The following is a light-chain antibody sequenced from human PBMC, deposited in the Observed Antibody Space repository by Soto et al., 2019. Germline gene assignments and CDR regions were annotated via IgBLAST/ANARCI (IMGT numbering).Light chain of an antibody. CDR1: QMINSGY. V-gene: IGKV3D-20*02. CDR2: GAY. Sequence: ETVLTQSPGTLSLSPGERATLSCRASQMINSGYVAWYQQKPGQAPRLLVFGAYNRATGIPDRFSGSGSGADFTLTITSLQSEDSAVYYCQEYNYWHPITFGGGTKVDIK. CDR3: QEYNYWHPIT. J-gene: IGKJ4*01.